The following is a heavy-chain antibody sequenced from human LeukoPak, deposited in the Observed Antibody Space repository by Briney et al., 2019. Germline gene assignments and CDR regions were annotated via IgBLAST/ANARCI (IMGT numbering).Heavy chain of an antibody. D-gene: IGHD3-10*01. V-gene: IGHV4-4*07. CDR2: IYTSGST. Sequence: SETLSLTCTVSGGSFSGYYWSWIRQPAGKGLEWIGRIYTSGSTNYNPSLKSRVTMSVDTSKNQFSLKLSSVTAADTAVYYCARVSSAGIWDYWGPGTLVTVSS. CDR1: GGSFSGYY. CDR3: ARVSSAGIWDY. J-gene: IGHJ4*02.